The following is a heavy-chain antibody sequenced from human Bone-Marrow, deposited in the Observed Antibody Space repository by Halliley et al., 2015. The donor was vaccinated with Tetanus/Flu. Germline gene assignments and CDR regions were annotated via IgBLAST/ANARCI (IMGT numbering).Heavy chain of an antibody. CDR2: ISNDGSKK. CDR3: GRSSGFFSPSTCSSFCGIGV. Sequence: SLRLSCVASGFTVGGYAVHWVRQAPGKGLEWVAVISNDGSKKHYCNSVTGRFTIPRDNSKNSIFLQMNRLSAGDTAFYSCGRSSGFFSPSTCSSFCGIGVWGPGTPVTVS. V-gene: IGHV3-30-3*01. J-gene: IGHJ6*02. CDR1: GFTVGGYA. D-gene: IGHD5-12*01.